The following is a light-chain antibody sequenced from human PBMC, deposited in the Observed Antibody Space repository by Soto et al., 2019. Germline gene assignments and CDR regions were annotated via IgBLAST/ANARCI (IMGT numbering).Light chain of an antibody. Sequence: DLQMTQSPSSLSASVGDRVTITCRASQVIRSDLAWYQQKPGKAPKRLIYGASNLQSVVPSRFSVSGSGTEFTLTISSLQPEDFATYYSLQHNSYLCTFGQGTKVEIK. J-gene: IGKJ1*01. CDR3: LQHNSYLCT. CDR1: QVIRSD. CDR2: GAS. V-gene: IGKV1-17*01.